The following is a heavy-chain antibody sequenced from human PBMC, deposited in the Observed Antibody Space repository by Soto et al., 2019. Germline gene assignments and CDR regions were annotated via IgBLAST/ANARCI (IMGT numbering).Heavy chain of an antibody. Sequence: GGSLRLSCAASGFTFSSYGMLWVRQAPGKGLEWVAVIWYDGSNKYYADSVKGRFTISRDNSKNTLYLQMNSLRAEDTAVYYCARXPGYYYDSSGYYSDFDYWGQGTLVTVSS. CDR1: GFTFSSYG. CDR3: ARXPGYYYDSSGYYSDFDY. D-gene: IGHD3-22*01. CDR2: IWYDGSNK. V-gene: IGHV3-33*01. J-gene: IGHJ4*02.